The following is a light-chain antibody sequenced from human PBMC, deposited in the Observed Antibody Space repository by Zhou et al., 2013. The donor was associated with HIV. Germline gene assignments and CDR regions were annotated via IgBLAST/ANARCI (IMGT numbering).Light chain of an antibody. CDR2: AAG. J-gene: IGKJ2*01. V-gene: IGKV3-15*01. Sequence: ILMTQSPVTLSASPGVRATLSCKASQSVSTNVAWYRQRPGQAPTLLIHAAGSRATGVPARFSGSWSETEFTLTITSLQAEDFAVYFCQQYDTWPPTFGQGT. CDR3: QQYDTWPPT. CDR1: QSVSTN.